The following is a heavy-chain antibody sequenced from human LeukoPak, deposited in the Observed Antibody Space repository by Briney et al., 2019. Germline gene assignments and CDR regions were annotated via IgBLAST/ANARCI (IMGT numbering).Heavy chain of an antibody. J-gene: IGHJ4*02. D-gene: IGHD6-19*01. CDR1: GFTFTMFS. Sequence: GGSLRLSCAASGFTFTMFSMNWLRQAPGKGLEWIAFIRGRSDTTYYADSVQGRFTISRDNAKNSVYLQMNSLRAEDTAVYYCARILYISGWSIDYWGQGALVTVSS. V-gene: IGHV3-48*04. CDR3: ARILYISGWSIDY. CDR2: IRGRSDTT.